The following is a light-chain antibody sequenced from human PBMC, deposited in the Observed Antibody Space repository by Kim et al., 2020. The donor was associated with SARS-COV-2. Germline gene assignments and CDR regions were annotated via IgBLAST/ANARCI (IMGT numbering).Light chain of an antibody. V-gene: IGKV3-11*01. CDR3: QQRSNWLHT. CDR2: AAS. CDR1: QSVSSY. J-gene: IGKJ2*01. Sequence: EIVLTQSPATLSLSPRERATLSCRASQSVSSYLAWYQQKPGQAPRLLIYAASNRATGIPARFSGSGSGTDFTLTISSLEPEDFAVYYCQQRSNWLHTFGQGTKLEI.